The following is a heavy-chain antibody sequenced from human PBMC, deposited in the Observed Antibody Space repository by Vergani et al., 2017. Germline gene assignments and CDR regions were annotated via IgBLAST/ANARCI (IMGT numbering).Heavy chain of an antibody. CDR3: TTRGYSGSKVGVY. CDR2: IKSKTDGGTT. D-gene: IGHD1-26*01. Sequence: EVQLVESGGGLVKPVGSLRLSCAASGFTFSNAWMSWVRQAPGKGLEWVGRIKSKTDGGTTDYAAPVKGRFTISRDDSKNTLYLQMNSLKTEDTAVYYCTTRGYSGSKVGVYWGQGTLVTVSS. J-gene: IGHJ4*02. CDR1: GFTFSNAW. V-gene: IGHV3-15*01.